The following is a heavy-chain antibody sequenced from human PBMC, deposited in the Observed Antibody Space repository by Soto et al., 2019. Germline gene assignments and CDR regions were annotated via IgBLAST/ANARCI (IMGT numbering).Heavy chain of an antibody. D-gene: IGHD4-17*01. V-gene: IGHV2-5*01. J-gene: IGHJ4*02. CDR2: IYWNDDK. CDR1: GVSLSTNGVG. Sequence: QITLKESGPTLVKPTQTLTLTCTFSGVSLSTNGVGVGWIRQPPGEALEWLALIYWNDDKHYSPSLRSRLTITKDTSKNQVVLTMTNMDPVDTATYYCAHRGDGDYEGIFNFWGQGTLVAVSS. CDR3: AHRGDGDYEGIFNF.